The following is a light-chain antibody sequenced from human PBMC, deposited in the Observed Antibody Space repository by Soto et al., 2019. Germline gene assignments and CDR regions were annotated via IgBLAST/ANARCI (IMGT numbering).Light chain of an antibody. V-gene: IGKV1-5*03. Sequence: DIQMTQSPSTLSASVGDRVTITCRASQSISSWLAWYQQKPGKAPKLLIYKASSLESGVPSRFSGSGSGTEFTLTISSLQPDDFATYYCQQYSSYSAWTFGEGTKVDNK. CDR1: QSISSW. CDR3: QQYSSYSAWT. J-gene: IGKJ1*01. CDR2: KAS.